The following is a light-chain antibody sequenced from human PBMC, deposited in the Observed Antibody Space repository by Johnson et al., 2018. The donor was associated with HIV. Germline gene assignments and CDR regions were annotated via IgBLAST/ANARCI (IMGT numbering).Light chain of an antibody. Sequence: QSVLTQPPSVSAAPGQKVTISCSGSSSNIGNNYVSWYQQLPGTAPKLLIYESNKRPSGIPDRFSGSKSGTSATLGITGLQTGDEADYYCGTWDSSLNGYVFGTGTQVTAL. J-gene: IGLJ1*01. V-gene: IGLV1-51*02. CDR2: ESN. CDR1: SSNIGNNY. CDR3: GTWDSSLNGYV.